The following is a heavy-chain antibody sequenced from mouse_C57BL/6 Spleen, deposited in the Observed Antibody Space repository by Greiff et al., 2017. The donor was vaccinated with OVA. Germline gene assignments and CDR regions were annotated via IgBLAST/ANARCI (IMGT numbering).Heavy chain of an antibody. Sequence: VKLQQSGAELVRPGTSVKVSCKASGYAFTNYLIEWVKQRPGQGLEWIGVINPGSGGTNYNEKFKGKATLTADKSSSTAYMQLSSLTSEDSAVYFCARTDYGSSHWYFDVWGTGTTVTVSS. CDR2: INPGSGGT. V-gene: IGHV1-54*01. J-gene: IGHJ1*03. D-gene: IGHD1-1*01. CDR1: GYAFTNYL. CDR3: ARTDYGSSHWYFDV.